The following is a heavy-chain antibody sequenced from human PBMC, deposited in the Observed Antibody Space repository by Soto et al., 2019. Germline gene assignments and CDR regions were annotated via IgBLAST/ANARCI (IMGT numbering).Heavy chain of an antibody. V-gene: IGHV3-33*01. CDR2: IWFDGSDK. D-gene: IGHD2-15*01. CDR1: GFTFSSYG. J-gene: IGHJ3*02. CDR3: ARLYCSASSCYSVGAFDI. Sequence: GGSLRLSCAASGFTFSSYGMHWVRQAPGKGLEWVALIWFDGSDKYYTESVKGRFTISRSNSKSTLYLQMNSLRAEDTAVYYCARLYCSASSCYSVGAFDIRGQGTMVTVSS.